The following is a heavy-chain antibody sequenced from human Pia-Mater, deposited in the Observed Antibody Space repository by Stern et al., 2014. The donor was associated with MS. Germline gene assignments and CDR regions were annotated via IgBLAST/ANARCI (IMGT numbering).Heavy chain of an antibody. Sequence: QVQLQQWGAGLLKPSETLSLTCAVYGGSFNAFYWSWIRQPPGKGLEWIGEISHSGSTNSNPSLKSRATISVDTSKDQFSLKLSSVTAADTAVYYCARTWIAVRNTKWFDPWGQGTLVTVSS. CDR1: GGSFNAFY. D-gene: IGHD6-6*01. V-gene: IGHV4-34*01. CDR3: ARTWIAVRNTKWFDP. J-gene: IGHJ5*02. CDR2: ISHSGST.